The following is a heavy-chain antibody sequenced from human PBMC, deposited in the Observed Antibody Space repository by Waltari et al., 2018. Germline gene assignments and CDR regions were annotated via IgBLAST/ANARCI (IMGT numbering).Heavy chain of an antibody. D-gene: IGHD6-19*01. J-gene: IGHJ2*01. CDR2: IYSGGST. CDR3: ARGGSGWI. Sequence: EVQLVESGGGLVKPGGSLRLSCAASGFTFSSYSMNWVRQAPGKGLEWVSVIYSGGSTYYADSVKGRFTISRDNSKNTLYLHMNSLRAEDTAVYYCARGGSGWIWGRGTLVTVSS. V-gene: IGHV3-66*01. CDR1: GFTFSSYS.